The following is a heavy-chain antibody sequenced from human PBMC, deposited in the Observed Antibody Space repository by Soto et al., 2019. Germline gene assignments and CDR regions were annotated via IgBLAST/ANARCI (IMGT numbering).Heavy chain of an antibody. CDR3: ARDQTGITTAGGGRIDH. CDR1: GFTFSTHA. Sequence: GGSLRLSCAASGFTFSTHAMHSVRQAPGKGLECVAIVSFDGSNKYYADSVKGRFTISRDNSKNTLYLQMSGLTPEDTAVYYCARDQTGITTAGGGRIDHWGQGTLVTVSS. V-gene: IGHV3-30-3*01. CDR2: VSFDGSNK. D-gene: IGHD6-13*01. J-gene: IGHJ4*02.